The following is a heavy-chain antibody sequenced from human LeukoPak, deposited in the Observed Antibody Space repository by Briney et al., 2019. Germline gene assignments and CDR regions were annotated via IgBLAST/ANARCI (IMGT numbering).Heavy chain of an antibody. V-gene: IGHV1-18*01. CDR3: ARLSTVDSSSWLAAFDI. D-gene: IGHD6-13*01. CDR2: ISAYNGNT. Sequence: GASVKVSCKASGYTFTSYGISWVRQAPGQGLEWMGWISAYNGNTNYAQKLQGRVTMTTDTSTSTAYMELRSLRSDDTAVYYCARLSTVDSSSWLAAFDIWGQGTMVTVSS. J-gene: IGHJ3*02. CDR1: GYTFTSYG.